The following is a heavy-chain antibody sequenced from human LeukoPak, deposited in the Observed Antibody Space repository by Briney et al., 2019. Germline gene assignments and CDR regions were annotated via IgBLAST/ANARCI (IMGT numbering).Heavy chain of an antibody. CDR1: GFTFSSYA. CDR2: ISGSGGST. CDR3: AKDGEEPSAPYYYYGMDV. Sequence: PGGSLRLSCAASGFTFSSYAMSWVRQAPGKGLEWVSAISGSGGSTYYADSVKGRFTISRDNSKNTLYLQMNSLRAEDTAVYYCAKDGEEPSAPYYYYGMDVWGQGATVTVSS. V-gene: IGHV3-23*01. D-gene: IGHD2-21*01. J-gene: IGHJ6*02.